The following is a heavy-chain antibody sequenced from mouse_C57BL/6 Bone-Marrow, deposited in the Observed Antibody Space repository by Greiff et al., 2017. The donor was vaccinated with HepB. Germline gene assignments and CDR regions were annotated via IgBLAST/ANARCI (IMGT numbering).Heavy chain of an antibody. Sequence: EVKLMESGGGLVQPGGSLSLSCAASGFTFTDYYMSWVRQPPGKALEWLGFIRNKANGYTTEYSASVKGRFTISRDNSQSILYLQMNALRAEDSATYYCARHYGNFDYWGQGTTLTVSS. CDR2: IRNKANGYTT. V-gene: IGHV7-3*01. J-gene: IGHJ2*01. CDR3: ARHYGNFDY. CDR1: GFTFTDYY. D-gene: IGHD2-1*01.